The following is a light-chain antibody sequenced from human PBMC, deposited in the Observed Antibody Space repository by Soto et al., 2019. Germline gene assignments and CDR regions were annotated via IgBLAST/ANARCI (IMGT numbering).Light chain of an antibody. V-gene: IGLV4-69*01. CDR3: QAWGTGIHV. CDR2: LNSDGSH. J-gene: IGLJ1*01. Sequence: QSVLTQSPSASASLGDSVKLTCTLSSGHSSYAIAWHQQQPEKGPRHLMQLNSDGSHRKGDGIPDRVSGSGSGAERYLIISRLQYEDEADYCCQAWGTGIHVFGTGTKLTVL. CDR1: SGHSSYA.